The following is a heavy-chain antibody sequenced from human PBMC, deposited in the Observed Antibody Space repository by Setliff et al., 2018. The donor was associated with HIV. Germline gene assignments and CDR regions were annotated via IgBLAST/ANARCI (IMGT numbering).Heavy chain of an antibody. Sequence: GGSLRLSCVASGFTFSDYPMNWVRQAPGKGLELVAYITADSKIISYAESVKGRFTISRDNAKNSVYLQVNSLRVEDTAMYYCARDQDWAFDYWGQGTLVTVSS. CDR1: GFTFSDYP. J-gene: IGHJ4*02. D-gene: IGHD3-9*01. V-gene: IGHV3-48*01. CDR3: ARDQDWAFDY. CDR2: ITADSKII.